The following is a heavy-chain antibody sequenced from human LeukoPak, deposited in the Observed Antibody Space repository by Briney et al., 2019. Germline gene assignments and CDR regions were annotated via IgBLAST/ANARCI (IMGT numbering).Heavy chain of an antibody. CDR3: ARQGGNHEYYFDY. V-gene: IGHV1-69*04. D-gene: IGHD4-23*01. Sequence: SVKVSCKASGGTFSSYAISWVRQAPGQGLEWMGRIIPILGIANYAQKFQGRVTITADKSTSTAYMELSSLRSEDTAVYYCARQGGNHEYYFDYWGQGTLVTVSS. CDR1: GGTFSSYA. CDR2: IIPILGIA. J-gene: IGHJ4*02.